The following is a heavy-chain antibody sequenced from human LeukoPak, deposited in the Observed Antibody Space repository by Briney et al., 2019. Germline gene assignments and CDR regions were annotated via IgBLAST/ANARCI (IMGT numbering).Heavy chain of an antibody. Sequence: ASVKVSCKASGYTFTSYYMHWVRQAPGQGLEWIGIINPSGGSTSYAQKFQGRVTMTRDTSTSTVYMELSSLRSEDTAVYYCARTTIAAAGIDYWGQGTLVTVSS. D-gene: IGHD6-13*01. J-gene: IGHJ4*02. CDR3: ARTTIAAAGIDY. CDR2: INPSGGST. CDR1: GYTFTSYY. V-gene: IGHV1-46*01.